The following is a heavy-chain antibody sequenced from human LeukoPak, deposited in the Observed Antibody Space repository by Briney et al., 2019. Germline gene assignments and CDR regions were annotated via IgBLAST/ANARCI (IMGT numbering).Heavy chain of an antibody. D-gene: IGHD2-2*01. CDR1: GGSLSSSSYY. V-gene: IGHV4-39*01. CDR2: IYYSGST. CDR3: AGPSPAAGWFDP. J-gene: IGHJ5*02. Sequence: SETLSLTCTVSGGSLSSSSYYWGWVRQPPGTGLEWIGSIYYSGSTYYNPSLKSRVTISVDTSKNQFSLKLSSVTAADTAVYYCAGPSPAAGWFDPWGQGTLVTVSS.